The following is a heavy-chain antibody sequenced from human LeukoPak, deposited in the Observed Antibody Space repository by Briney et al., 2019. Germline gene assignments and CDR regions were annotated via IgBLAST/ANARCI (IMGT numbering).Heavy chain of an antibody. CDR2: IWYDGSNN. J-gene: IGHJ6*03. V-gene: IGHV3-30*02. Sequence: GGSLRLSCAASGFTFSSYGMHWVRQPPGKGLEWMAYIWYDGSNNYYADPVKGRFTISRDNSKNTLYLQMNSLRAEDTAVYYCAKDKSIAAPVYYMDVWGKGTTVTVS. CDR1: GFTFSSYG. D-gene: IGHD6-6*01. CDR3: AKDKSIAAPVYYMDV.